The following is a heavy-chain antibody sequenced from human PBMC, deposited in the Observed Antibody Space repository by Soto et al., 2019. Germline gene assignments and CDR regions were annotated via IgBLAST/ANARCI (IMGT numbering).Heavy chain of an antibody. CDR2: LIPIFGTA. J-gene: IGHJ6*02. CDR3: ARALVVPAATEAYYYYGMDV. V-gene: IGHV1-69*01. Sequence: QVQLVQSGAEVKKPGSSVKVSCKASGGTFSSYAISWVRQAPGQGLEWMGGLIPIFGTANYAQKFQGRVTITADESTSTAYMELSSLRSEDTAVYYCARALVVPAATEAYYYYGMDVWGQGTTVTVSS. D-gene: IGHD2-2*01. CDR1: GGTFSSYA.